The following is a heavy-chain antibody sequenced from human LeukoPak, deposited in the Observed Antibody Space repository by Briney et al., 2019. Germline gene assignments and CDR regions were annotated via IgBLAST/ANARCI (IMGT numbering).Heavy chain of an antibody. V-gene: IGHV1-8*01. CDR3: ARAKKLAEIESYYYYGMDV. J-gene: IGHJ6*02. Sequence: GASVKVSCKASGYTFTSYDINWVRQATGQGLEWMGWMNPNRGNTGYAQKFQGRVTMTRNTSISTAYMELSSLRSEDTAVYYCARAKKLAEIESYYYYGMDVWGQGTTVTVSS. CDR2: MNPNRGNT. D-gene: IGHD1-1*01. CDR1: GYTFTSYD.